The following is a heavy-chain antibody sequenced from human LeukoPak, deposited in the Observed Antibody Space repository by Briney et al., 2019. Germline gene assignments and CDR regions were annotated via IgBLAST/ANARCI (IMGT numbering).Heavy chain of an antibody. V-gene: IGHV4-34*01. CDR3: AREALYNWNDGGFWFDP. D-gene: IGHD1-20*01. CDR1: GGSFSGYY. J-gene: IGHJ5*02. Sequence: PSETLSLTCAVYGGSFSGYYWSWIREPPGQGLEWGGEINHSGSTNYNPSLKSRVTISVDTSKNQFSLKLGSVTAADTAVYYCAREALYNWNDGGFWFDPWGQGTLVTVSS. CDR2: INHSGST.